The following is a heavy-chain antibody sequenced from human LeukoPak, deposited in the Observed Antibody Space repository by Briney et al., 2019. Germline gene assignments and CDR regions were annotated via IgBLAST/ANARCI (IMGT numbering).Heavy chain of an antibody. V-gene: IGHV4-4*07. CDR2: IYTSGST. D-gene: IGHD6-13*01. CDR3: ARRIAEGGPQVAYYYYMDV. Sequence: PSETLSLTCTISGGSMSTYYWSWIRQPAGKGLEWIGRIYTSGSTNYNPSLKSRVTISVDKSKKQFSLKLSSVTAADTAVYFCARRIAEGGPQVAYYYYMDVWGKGTTVTVSS. J-gene: IGHJ6*03. CDR1: GGSMSTYY.